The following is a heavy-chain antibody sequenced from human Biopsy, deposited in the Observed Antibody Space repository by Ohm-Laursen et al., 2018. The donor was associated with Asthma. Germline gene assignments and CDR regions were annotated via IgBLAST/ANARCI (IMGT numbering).Heavy chain of an antibody. CDR2: IYYSGTT. Sequence: SETLSLTCSLSSGSGGYMRSGNYYWGWIRQPPGKGLEWIGSIYYSGTTYYNPSLGSRVTVSADTSKSQFSLKLTSATAADTAVYYCVRGSSSWHHGPFHYYYGLDVWGQGTTATVSS. V-gene: IGHV4-39*01. D-gene: IGHD6-13*01. CDR3: VRGSSSWHHGPFHYYYGLDV. J-gene: IGHJ6*02. CDR1: SGSGGYMRSGNYY.